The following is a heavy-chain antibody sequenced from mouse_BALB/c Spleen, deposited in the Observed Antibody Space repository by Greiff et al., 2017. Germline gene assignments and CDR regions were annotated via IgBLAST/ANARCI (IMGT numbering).Heavy chain of an antibody. CDR1: GYTFTDYA. CDR2: ISTYSCNT. CDR3: ERSHIDY. V-gene: IGHV1-67*01. D-gene: IGHD6-1*01. J-gene: IGHJ2*01. Sequence: QVQPQQSGPELVRPGVSVKISLKGFGYTFTDYATHWGKQSHAKSREWIGVISTYSCNTNYNQKFKGKATMTVDKSSSTAYMELARLTSEDSAIYYCERSHIDYWGQGTTLTVSS.